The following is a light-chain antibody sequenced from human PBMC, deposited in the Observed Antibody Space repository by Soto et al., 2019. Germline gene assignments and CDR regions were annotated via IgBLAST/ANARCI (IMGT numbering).Light chain of an antibody. CDR1: SSDVGLYDY. CDR2: AVS. V-gene: IGLV2-14*01. CDR3: SSYTSDSSYV. Sequence: QSALTQPASVSGSPGQSITISCTGTSSDVGLYDYVSWYQQHPGKAPQLMIYAVSNRPSGVSNRFSASKSGNTASLFISGLQAEDEADYYCSSYTSDSSYVFGSGTQV. J-gene: IGLJ1*01.